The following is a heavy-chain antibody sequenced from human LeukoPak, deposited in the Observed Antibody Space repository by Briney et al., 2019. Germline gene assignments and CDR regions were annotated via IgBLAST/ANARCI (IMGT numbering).Heavy chain of an antibody. CDR3: ARERSGFSGPLDY. Sequence: PSQTLSLTCTVSGGSISSGGYYWSWIRQHPGKGLEWIGYIYYSGNTYYNPSLKSRVTISVDTSKNQFSLKLSSVTAADTAVYYCARERSGFSGPLDYWGQGTLVTVSS. D-gene: IGHD2-15*01. J-gene: IGHJ4*02. V-gene: IGHV4-31*03. CDR1: GGSISSGGYY. CDR2: IYYSGNT.